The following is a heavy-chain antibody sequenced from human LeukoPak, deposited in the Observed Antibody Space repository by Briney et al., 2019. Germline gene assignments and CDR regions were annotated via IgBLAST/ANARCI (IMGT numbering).Heavy chain of an antibody. CDR3: ARDDPTTKYFDY. CDR2: INPNSGGT. D-gene: IGHD1-14*01. V-gene: IGHV1-2*02. J-gene: IGHJ4*02. Sequence: GASVKVSCKASGYTFTGYYMHWVRQAPGQGLEWMGWINPNSGGTNYAQKLQGRVTMTRDTSITTAYMELSRLRSDDTAVYYCARDDPTTKYFDYWGQGTLVTVSS. CDR1: GYTFTGYY.